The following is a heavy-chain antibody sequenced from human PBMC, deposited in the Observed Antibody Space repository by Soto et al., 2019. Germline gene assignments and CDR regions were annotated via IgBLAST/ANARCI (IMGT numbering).Heavy chain of an antibody. J-gene: IGHJ4*02. CDR2: ISGSGGST. CDR1: GFTFSSCA. CDR3: AKMGVDYDILTGYYYFDY. Sequence: GGSLRLSCAASGFTFSSCAMSWVRQAPGKGLEWVSAISGSGGSTYYADSVKGRFTISRDNSKNTLYLQMNSLRAEDTAVYYCAKMGVDYDILTGYYYFDYWGQGTLVTVSS. V-gene: IGHV3-23*01. D-gene: IGHD3-9*01.